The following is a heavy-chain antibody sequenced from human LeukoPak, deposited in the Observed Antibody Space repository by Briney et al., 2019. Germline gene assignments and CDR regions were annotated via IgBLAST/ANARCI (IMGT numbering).Heavy chain of an antibody. J-gene: IGHJ6*03. CDR2: ISAYNGNT. D-gene: IGHD2-2*02. Sequence: ASVKVSCKASGYTFTSYGISWVRQAPGQGLEWMGWISAYNGNTNYAQKLQGRVTITTDESTSTAYMELSSLRSEDTAVYYCARGSQYCSSTSCYTDYYYYYYMDVWGKGTTVTVSS. CDR3: ARGSQYCSSTSCYTDYYYYYYMDV. CDR1: GYTFTSYG. V-gene: IGHV1-18*01.